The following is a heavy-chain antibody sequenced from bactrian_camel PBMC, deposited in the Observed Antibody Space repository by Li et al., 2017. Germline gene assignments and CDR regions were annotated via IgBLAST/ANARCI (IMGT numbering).Heavy chain of an antibody. D-gene: IGHD1*01. CDR2: IDPDGRT. CDR3: AADPLGRGGFQYLETYGAF. J-gene: IGHJ4*01. V-gene: IGHV3S53*01. CDR1: AVFNTTGC. Sequence: VQLVESGGDSVQAGGSLTLSCAHDAVFNTTGCVGWFRQAPGKEREAVAAIDPDGRTFYAESVKGRFTISQDAATNTVSLQMDSLKPEDTSMYICAADPLGRGGFQYLETYGAFWGQGTQVTVS.